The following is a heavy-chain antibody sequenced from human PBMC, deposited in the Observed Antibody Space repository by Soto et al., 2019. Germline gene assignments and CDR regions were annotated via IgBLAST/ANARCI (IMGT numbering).Heavy chain of an antibody. J-gene: IGHJ4*02. Sequence: PGESLKISCKGSGYSFTSYWIGWVRQMPGKGLEWMGIIYPGDSDTRYSPSFQGQVTISADKSISTAYLQWSSLKASDTAMYYCARHVYYDYVWGSYRHIAPSFDYWGQGTLVTVSS. CDR2: IYPGDSDT. CDR1: GYSFTSYW. D-gene: IGHD3-16*02. V-gene: IGHV5-51*01. CDR3: ARHVYYDYVWGSYRHIAPSFDY.